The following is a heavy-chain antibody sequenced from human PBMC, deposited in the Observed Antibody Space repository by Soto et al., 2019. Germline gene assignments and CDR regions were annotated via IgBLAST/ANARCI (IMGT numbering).Heavy chain of an antibody. J-gene: IGHJ5*02. CDR3: ARIVGQTGSRGLGNWLEP. D-gene: IGHD3-3*01. V-gene: IGHV1-69*01. Sequence: QVQLVQSGAEVKKPGSSVKVSCKASGCTFSSFSIAWVRHAPGPGLEWMGRLIPMFSEVNYAQKFQGRVTFTADESTNTAFMELSSLRSDDTAIYYCARIVGQTGSRGLGNWLEPWGQGTLVTVAS. CDR2: LIPMFSEV. CDR1: GCTFSSFS.